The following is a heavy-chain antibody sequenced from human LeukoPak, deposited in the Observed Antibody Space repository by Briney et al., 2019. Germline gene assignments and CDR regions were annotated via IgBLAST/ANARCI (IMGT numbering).Heavy chain of an antibody. Sequence: SETLSLTCTVSGGSISSSSYYWGWIRQPPGKGLEWIGSIYYSGSTYYNPSLKSRVTISVDTSKNQFSLKLSSVTAADTAVYYCARRAYGDYGHWFDPWGQGTLVTVSS. CDR1: GGSISSSSYY. V-gene: IGHV4-39*01. CDR3: ARRAYGDYGHWFDP. D-gene: IGHD4-17*01. J-gene: IGHJ5*02. CDR2: IYYSGST.